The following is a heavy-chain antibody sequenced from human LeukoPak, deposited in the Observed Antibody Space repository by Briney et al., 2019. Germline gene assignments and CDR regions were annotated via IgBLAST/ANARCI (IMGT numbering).Heavy chain of an antibody. CDR2: INAGNGNT. Sequence: ASVKVSCKASGYTFTSYAMHWVRQAPGQRLEWMGWINAGNGNTKYSQKFQGRVTITRDTSASTAYMELSSLRSEDTAVYYYARRESYSSSWYDMGYYFDYWGQGTLVTVSS. CDR3: ARRESYSSSWYDMGYYFDY. D-gene: IGHD6-13*01. CDR1: GYTFTSYA. V-gene: IGHV1-3*01. J-gene: IGHJ4*02.